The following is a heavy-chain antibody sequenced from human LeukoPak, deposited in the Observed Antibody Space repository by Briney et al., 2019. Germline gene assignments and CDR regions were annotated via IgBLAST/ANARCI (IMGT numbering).Heavy chain of an antibody. Sequence: GASVKVSCKASGYTFTGYYMHWVRQAPGQGLEWMGWINPNSGGTNYAQKFQGRVTMTRDTSISTAYMELSRLRSDDTAVYYCAKDRSSAESPYGMDVGGQGTTVTVSS. CDR2: INPNSGGT. CDR3: AKDRSSAESPYGMDV. J-gene: IGHJ6*02. V-gene: IGHV1-2*02. CDR1: GYTFTGYY. D-gene: IGHD6-6*01.